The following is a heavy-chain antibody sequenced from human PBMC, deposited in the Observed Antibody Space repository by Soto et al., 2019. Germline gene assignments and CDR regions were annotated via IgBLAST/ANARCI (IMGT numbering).Heavy chain of an antibody. Sequence: GGSLRLSCLVSGFTPTRQWVHWVRQAPGKGLVWVSRISGDGSSIVYADSVKGRFTLSRDNAKNTLYLQMNSLRAEDTAVYYCATVGGGGSGSYFDSWGQGTLVTVSS. CDR3: ATVGGGGSGSYFDS. D-gene: IGHD1-26*01. CDR1: GFTPTRQW. J-gene: IGHJ4*02. V-gene: IGHV3-74*01. CDR2: ISGDGSSI.